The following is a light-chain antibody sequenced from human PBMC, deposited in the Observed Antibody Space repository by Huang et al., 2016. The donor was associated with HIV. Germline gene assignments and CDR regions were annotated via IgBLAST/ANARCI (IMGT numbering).Light chain of an antibody. CDR1: QSVSRN. Sequence: VMTQSPATLSVSPGERATLSCRASQSVSRNLAGYQQKPGQAPISLIFGASTRATGVPARCSGSGSGTEFTLTISSLQSEDFAVYYCQQYNNWLTWTFGQGTKVEIK. CDR3: QQYNNWLTWT. J-gene: IGKJ1*01. CDR2: GAS. V-gene: IGKV3-15*01.